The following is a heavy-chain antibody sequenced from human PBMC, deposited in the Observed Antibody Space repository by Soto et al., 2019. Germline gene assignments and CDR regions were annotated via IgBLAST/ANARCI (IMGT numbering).Heavy chain of an antibody. CDR2: INAGNGNT. CDR1: GYTFTSYA. J-gene: IGHJ4*02. D-gene: IGHD6-19*01. V-gene: IGHV1-3*01. Sequence: ASVKVSCKASGYTFTSYAMHWVRQAPGQRLEWMGWINAGNGNTKYSQKFQGRVTITRDTSASTAYMELSSLRSEDTAVYYCARDPSAVAENLFDYWGQGTLVTVSS. CDR3: ARDPSAVAENLFDY.